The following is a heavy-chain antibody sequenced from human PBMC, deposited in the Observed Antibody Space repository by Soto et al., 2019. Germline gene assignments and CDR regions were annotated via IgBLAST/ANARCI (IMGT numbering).Heavy chain of an antibody. CDR2: ISSGGGTV. CDR3: ARKASDGLGF. Sequence: GLLRLSYTVSECNIRDHDGNRIRQAPGEGLEWVSYISSGGGTVYYADSVKGRFTISRDNAKNSLYLQMNSLRAEYMAVYYCARKASDGLGFWGQGTLVSVSS. J-gene: IGHJ4*02. CDR1: ECNIRDHD. V-gene: IGHV3-48*03.